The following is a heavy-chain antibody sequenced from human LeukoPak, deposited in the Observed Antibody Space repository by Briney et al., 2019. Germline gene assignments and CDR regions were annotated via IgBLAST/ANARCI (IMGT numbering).Heavy chain of an antibody. CDR3: ARDSGQYSSSFDY. Sequence: ASVKVSCKASGYTFTGYYMHWVRQAPGQGLEWMGWINPNSGGTNYAQKFQGRVTMTRDTSISTAYMELSRLRSDDTAVYYCARDSGQYSSSFDYWGQGTLVTVSS. V-gene: IGHV1-2*02. CDR2: INPNSGGT. CDR1: GYTFTGYY. D-gene: IGHD6-13*01. J-gene: IGHJ4*02.